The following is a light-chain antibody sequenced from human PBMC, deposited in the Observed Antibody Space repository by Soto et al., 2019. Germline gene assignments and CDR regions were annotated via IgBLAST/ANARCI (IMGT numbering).Light chain of an antibody. CDR1: QSVNRD. CDR2: GAS. V-gene: IGKV3-15*01. Sequence: EIVMMQSPATLSVSPGERVTLSCRASQSVNRDLAWYQQKPGQAPRLLIYGASTRATDIPVTFSGSGSGTEFTLTISSLQSEDFAVYYCQQYTGWPRTFGQGTKVEVK. J-gene: IGKJ1*01. CDR3: QQYTGWPRT.